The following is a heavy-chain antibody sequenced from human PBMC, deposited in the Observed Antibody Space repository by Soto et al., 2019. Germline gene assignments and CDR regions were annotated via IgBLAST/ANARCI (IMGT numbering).Heavy chain of an antibody. Sequence: SVKVSCKASGGTFSSYAISWVRQAPGQGLEWMGGIIPIFGTANYAQKFQGRVTITADESTSTAYMELSSLRSEDTAVYYCARTMDYYDSSGYLDVYFDYWGQGTPVTGSS. J-gene: IGHJ4*02. CDR1: GGTFSSYA. CDR3: ARTMDYYDSSGYLDVYFDY. CDR2: IIPIFGTA. V-gene: IGHV1-69*13. D-gene: IGHD3-22*01.